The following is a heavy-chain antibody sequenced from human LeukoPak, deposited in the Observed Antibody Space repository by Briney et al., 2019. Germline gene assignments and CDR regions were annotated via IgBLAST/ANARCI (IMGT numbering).Heavy chain of an antibody. CDR3: ARNQDYGVYNSVGAFDI. J-gene: IGHJ3*02. D-gene: IGHD4-17*01. CDR1: GFTFSSYG. Sequence: GGSLRLSCAASGFTFSSYGMHWVRQAPGKGLEWVAVIWYDGSNKYYADSVKGRFTISRDNSKNTQYLQMNSLRAEDTAVYYCARNQDYGVYNSVGAFDIWGQGTMVTVSS. CDR2: IWYDGSNK. V-gene: IGHV3-33*01.